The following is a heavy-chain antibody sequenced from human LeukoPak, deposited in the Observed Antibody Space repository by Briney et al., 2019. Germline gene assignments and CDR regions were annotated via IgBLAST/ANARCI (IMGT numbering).Heavy chain of an antibody. CDR1: GGSFSGYY. CDR3: ARFNSGWSR. CDR2: INHSGST. D-gene: IGHD6-19*01. Sequence: SETLSLTCAVYGGSFSGYYWSWIRQPPGKGLEWIGEINHSGSTNYNPSLKSRVTISVDTSKNQFSLKLSSVTAADTAVYYCARFNSGWSRWGQGTLVTVSS. V-gene: IGHV4-34*01. J-gene: IGHJ4*02.